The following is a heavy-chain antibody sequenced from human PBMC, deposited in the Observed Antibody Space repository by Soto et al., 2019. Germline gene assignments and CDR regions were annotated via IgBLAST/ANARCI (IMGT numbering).Heavy chain of an antibody. CDR1: GLTFSSYG. CDR3: AKDISPAKEVARSYYYYCMDV. D-gene: IGHD3-3*02. CDR2: ISYDGSNK. J-gene: IGHJ6*02. V-gene: IGHV3-30*18. Sequence: QVQLVESGGGVVQPGRSLRLSCAASGLTFSSYGMHWVRQAPGKGLEWVAVISYDGSNKYYAASVKGRFTISRDNSKNTLYRQMNSLSAEDAAVYYCAKDISPAKEVARSYYYYCMDVWGQGTTVTVSS.